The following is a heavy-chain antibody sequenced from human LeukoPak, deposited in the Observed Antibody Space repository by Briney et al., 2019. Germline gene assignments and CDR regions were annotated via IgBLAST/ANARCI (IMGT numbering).Heavy chain of an antibody. CDR3: ASSEQQLVKDAFDI. J-gene: IGHJ3*02. D-gene: IGHD6-13*01. V-gene: IGHV1-18*01. CDR1: GYTFTSYG. CDR2: ISAYNGNT. Sequence: ASVKVSCKASGYTFTSYGISWVRQAPGQGLEWMGWISAYNGNTNYAQKLQGRVTMTTDTSTSTAYMELRSLRSDDTAVYYCASSEQQLVKDAFDIWGQGTMVTVSS.